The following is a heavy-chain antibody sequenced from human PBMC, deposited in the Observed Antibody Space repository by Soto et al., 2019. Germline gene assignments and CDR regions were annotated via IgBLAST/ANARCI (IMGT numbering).Heavy chain of an antibody. CDR3: ARESEDLTSNFDY. CDR1: GFPFSSYG. V-gene: IGHV3-21*01. CDR2: ISSTTNYI. J-gene: IGHJ4*02. Sequence: GGSLRLSCAASGFPFSSYGMHWVRPAPGKGLEWVSSISSTTNYIYYADSMKGRFTVSRDNAKNSVYLDMNSLSAEDTAVYYCARESEDLTSNFDYWGQGTLVTVSS.